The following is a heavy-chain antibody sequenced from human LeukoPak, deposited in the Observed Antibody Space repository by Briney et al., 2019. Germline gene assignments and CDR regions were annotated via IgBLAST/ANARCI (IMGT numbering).Heavy chain of an antibody. D-gene: IGHD3-10*01. CDR2: IYYSGST. J-gene: IGHJ4*02. CDR3: ARDHYGSIDY. CDR1: GGSISSGGYY. Sequence: TLSLTCTVSGGSISSGGYYWSCIRQHPGKGLEWIGHIYYSGSTYYNPSLKSRVTISVDTSKNQFSLKLSSVTAADTAVYYCARDHYGSIDYWGQGTLVTVSS. V-gene: IGHV4-31*03.